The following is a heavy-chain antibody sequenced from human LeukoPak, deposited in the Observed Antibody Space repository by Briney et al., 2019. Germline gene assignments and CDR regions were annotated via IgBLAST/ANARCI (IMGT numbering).Heavy chain of an antibody. D-gene: IGHD6-19*01. Sequence: PSETLSLTCTVSGGSISSYYWSWIRQPPGKGLEWIGYIYYSGSTNYNPSLKSRVTISVDTPKNQFSLKLSSVTAADTAVYYCARGIAVAAFDYWGQGTLVTVSS. J-gene: IGHJ4*02. CDR3: ARGIAVAAFDY. CDR2: IYYSGST. CDR1: GGSISSYY. V-gene: IGHV4-59*01.